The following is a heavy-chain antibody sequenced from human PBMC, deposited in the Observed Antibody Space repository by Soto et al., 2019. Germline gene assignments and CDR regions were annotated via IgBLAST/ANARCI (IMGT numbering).Heavy chain of an antibody. CDR3: ARLHYYDSSGFDY. CDR1: GGSISSSSYY. Sequence: SETLSLTCTVSGGSISSSSYYWGWIRQPPGKGLEWIGSIYYSGSTYYNPSLKSRVTISVDPSKNQFSLKLSSVTAADTAVYYCARLHYYDSSGFDYWGQGTLVTVSS. V-gene: IGHV4-39*01. J-gene: IGHJ4*02. CDR2: IYYSGST. D-gene: IGHD3-22*01.